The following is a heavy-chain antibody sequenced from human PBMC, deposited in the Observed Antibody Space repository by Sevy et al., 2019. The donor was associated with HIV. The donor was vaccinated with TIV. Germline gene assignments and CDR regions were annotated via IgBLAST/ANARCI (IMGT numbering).Heavy chain of an antibody. Sequence: GGSLRLSCAASGFTFSRYSMSWVRQPPGKGLEWVSTFTFVCGGTNYADSVKGRFTISRDNSKSSVYLQMNNLRPEDTAVCYCAREGCTKPHDYWGQGTLVTVSS. CDR3: AREGCTKPHDY. D-gene: IGHD2-8*01. CDR2: FTFVCGGT. CDR1: GFTFSRYS. V-gene: IGHV3-23*01. J-gene: IGHJ4*02.